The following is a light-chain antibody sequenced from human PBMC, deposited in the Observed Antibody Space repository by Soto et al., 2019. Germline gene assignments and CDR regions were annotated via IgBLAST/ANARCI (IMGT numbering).Light chain of an antibody. J-gene: IGLJ1*01. V-gene: IGLV2-23*02. CDR3: CSYAGSTTFNV. CDR1: SSDVGNYNL. Sequence: QSVLTQPASVSGSPGQSITISCTGTSSDVGNYNLVSWYQQHPGKAPKLMIYEVSKRPSGVSNRFSGSKSGNTASLTISELQAEDEADYYCCSYAGSTTFNVFGTGTKLTVL. CDR2: EVS.